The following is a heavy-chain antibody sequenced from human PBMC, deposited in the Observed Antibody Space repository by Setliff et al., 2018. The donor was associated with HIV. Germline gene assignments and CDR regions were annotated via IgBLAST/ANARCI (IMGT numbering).Heavy chain of an antibody. CDR1: GASISSGNYF. D-gene: IGHD3-10*01. J-gene: IGHJ5*02. Sequence: SETLSLTCTVSGASISSGNYFWTWIRQPAGQRLEWIGRISTGGHTDYNPSLKSRLSISADTSRNHFSLQLTSEAATDTAIYYCAREGSHSHRCYNWFGPWGPGTLVTVSS. CDR2: ISTGGHT. V-gene: IGHV4-61*02. CDR3: AREGSHSHRCYNWFGP.